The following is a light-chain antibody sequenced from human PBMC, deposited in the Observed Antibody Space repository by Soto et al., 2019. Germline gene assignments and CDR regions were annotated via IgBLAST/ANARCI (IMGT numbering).Light chain of an antibody. J-gene: IGKJ1*01. V-gene: IGKV3-11*01. Sequence: EIVLTQSPATLSLSPGERGTLSCRASQSVSSYLAWYQQKPGQAPRLLIYDASNRATGIQARFSGSGSGTDFTLTISRLEPEDYAVYYCQHRSNWPPWTVGQGTKVEIK. CDR1: QSVSSY. CDR2: DAS. CDR3: QHRSNWPPWT.